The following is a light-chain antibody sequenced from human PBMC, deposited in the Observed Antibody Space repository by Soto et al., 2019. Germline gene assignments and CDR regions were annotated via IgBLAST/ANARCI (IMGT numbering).Light chain of an antibody. CDR1: SSDVGGYNY. CDR2: EVT. CDR3: SSFRTGSTLVV. J-gene: IGLJ3*02. V-gene: IGLV2-14*01. Sequence: QSVLTQPASVSGSPGQSITISCIGTSSDVGGYNYVSWYQHHPGKVPKLMIYEVTNRPSGVSYRFSGSKSGNTASLTISGLQAEDEANYYCSSFRTGSTLVVFRGGTKLTVL.